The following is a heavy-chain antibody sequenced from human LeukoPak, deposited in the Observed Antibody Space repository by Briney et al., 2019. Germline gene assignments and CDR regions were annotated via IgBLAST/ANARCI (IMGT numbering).Heavy chain of an antibody. CDR1: GFTFSSYA. Sequence: GGSLRLSCAASGFTFSSYAMSWVRQAPGKGLEWVSAISGSGGSTYYADSVKGRFTISRDNSKNTLYLQMNSLGAEDTAVYYCAKPAGYYDILTGYLPFDYWGQGTLVTVSS. D-gene: IGHD3-9*01. CDR3: AKPAGYYDILTGYLPFDY. CDR2: ISGSGGST. V-gene: IGHV3-23*01. J-gene: IGHJ4*02.